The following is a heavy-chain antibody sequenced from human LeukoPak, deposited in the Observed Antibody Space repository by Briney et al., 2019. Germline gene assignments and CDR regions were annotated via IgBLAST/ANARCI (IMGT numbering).Heavy chain of an antibody. CDR1: GFTFSSYS. D-gene: IGHD5-24*01. CDR3: AREMAAGTFDY. V-gene: IGHV3-21*01. Sequence: GGSLRLSCAASGFTFSSYSMNWVRQAPGKGLEWVSSISSSSNYIYYADSVKGRFAISRDNAKNSLFLQMNSLRAEDTAVYFCAREMAAGTFDYWGQGALVTVSS. CDR2: ISSSSNYI. J-gene: IGHJ4*02.